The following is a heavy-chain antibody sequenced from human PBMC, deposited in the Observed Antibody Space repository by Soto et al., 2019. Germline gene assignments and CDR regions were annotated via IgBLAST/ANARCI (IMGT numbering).Heavy chain of an antibody. CDR1: GGSFRGYY. J-gene: IGHJ5*02. D-gene: IGHD3-10*01. CDR2: INHSGST. V-gene: IGHV4-34*01. Sequence: QVQLQQWGAGLLKPSETLSLTCAVYGGSFRGYYWSWIRQPPGKGLEWIGEINHSGSTNYNPSLKSRVTIPVDTSKNQFPLKLSSVTAADTAVYYCARDGWAYYGSARLRRFDPWGQGTLVTVSS. CDR3: ARDGWAYYGSARLRRFDP.